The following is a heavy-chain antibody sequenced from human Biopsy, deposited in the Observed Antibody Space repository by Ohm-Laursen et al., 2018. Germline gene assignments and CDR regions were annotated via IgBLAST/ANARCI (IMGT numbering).Heavy chain of an antibody. D-gene: IGHD3-16*01. CDR2: IYYTGRT. J-gene: IGHJ4*02. CDR3: ARDSRGGHLNTTLITGKNLDS. V-gene: IGHV4-59*01. CDR1: GGSISGYH. Sequence: SDTLSLTCTVSGGSISGYHWTWIRQSKGKGLDWIGYIYYTGRTNYNPSVKSRVTISVDTSKKQFSLKLNSVTAADTAVYFCARDSRGGHLNTTLITGKNLDSWGQGILVTVSS.